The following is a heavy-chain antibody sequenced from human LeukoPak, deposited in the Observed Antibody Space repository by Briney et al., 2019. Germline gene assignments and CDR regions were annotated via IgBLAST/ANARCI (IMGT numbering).Heavy chain of an antibody. CDR1: GFSISFGYY. CDR3: ARAAMVRGVTTSYYYYYMDV. V-gene: IGHV4-38-2*01. D-gene: IGHD3-10*01. CDR2: VYHSGIT. Sequence: SETLSLTCAVSGFSISFGYYWGWIRQSPGQGLEWIGSVYHSGITYYNPSLKSRVIVAVDTSKNQFSLNLTSVTAADTAVYYCARAAMVRGVTTSYYYYYMDVWGKGTPVTVSS. J-gene: IGHJ6*03.